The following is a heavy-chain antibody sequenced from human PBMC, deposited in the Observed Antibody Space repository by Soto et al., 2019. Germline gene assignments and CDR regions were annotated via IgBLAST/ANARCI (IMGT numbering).Heavy chain of an antibody. CDR2: IVGSSSTI. CDR1: GFTFSDYS. CDR3: ARDAYYDFWSGYLVHFDY. D-gene: IGHD3-3*01. J-gene: IGHJ4*02. Sequence: PGGSLRLSCAASGFTFSDYSMNWVRRAPGKGLEWVSYIVGSSSTIYYADSVKGRFTISRDNAKNSLYLQMNSLRAEDTAVYYCARDAYYDFWSGYLVHFDYWGQGTLVTVSS. V-gene: IGHV3-48*01.